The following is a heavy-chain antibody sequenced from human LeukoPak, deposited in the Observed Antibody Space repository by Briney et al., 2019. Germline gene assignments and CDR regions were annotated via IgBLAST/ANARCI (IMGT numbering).Heavy chain of an antibody. Sequence: ESPQSSCKGSGYSFTSYWMSWVRQMPGKGLEWMGRIDPSDSYTNYRPSFQGHVSISTDKSISTAYLQWSSLKASDTAMYYCARLSQSGAIKSFDYWGQGTLVTVSS. D-gene: IGHD1-26*01. V-gene: IGHV5-10-1*01. CDR3: ARLSQSGAIKSFDY. J-gene: IGHJ4*02. CDR1: GYSFTSYW. CDR2: IDPSDSYT.